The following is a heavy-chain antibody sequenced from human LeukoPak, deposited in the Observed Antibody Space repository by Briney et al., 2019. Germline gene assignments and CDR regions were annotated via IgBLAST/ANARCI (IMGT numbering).Heavy chain of an antibody. J-gene: IGHJ3*02. Sequence: GRSLRLSCAASGFTFDDYAMHWVRQAPGKGLEWVSDISWNSGSIGYADSVKGRFTISRDNAQNSLYLQMNSLRAEDTALYYCAKELRGYSYSLDAFDIWGQGTMVTVSS. D-gene: IGHD5-18*01. V-gene: IGHV3-9*01. CDR1: GFTFDDYA. CDR2: ISWNSGSI. CDR3: AKELRGYSYSLDAFDI.